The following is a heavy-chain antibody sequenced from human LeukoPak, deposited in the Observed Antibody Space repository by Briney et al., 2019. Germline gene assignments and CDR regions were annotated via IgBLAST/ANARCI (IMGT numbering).Heavy chain of an antibody. J-gene: IGHJ6*02. D-gene: IGHD5-18*01. V-gene: IGHV1-69*04. CDR2: IMPVLNIT. CDR1: GGSFSSSA. CDR3: AKDQGLTAPPPYGLDV. Sequence: SLKVSCKTSGGSFSSSAITWVRQAPGQGLEWMGRIMPVLNITSYAQKFRGRVTITADTSSSTVYMELISLRSEETALYYCAKDQGLTAPPPYGLDVWGQGTTVIVSS.